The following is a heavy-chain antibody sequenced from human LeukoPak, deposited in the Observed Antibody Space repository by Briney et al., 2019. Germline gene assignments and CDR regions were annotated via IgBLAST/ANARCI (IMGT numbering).Heavy chain of an antibody. CDR3: ARGMARDSSSSSYAFDI. J-gene: IGHJ3*02. CDR1: GGTFSSYA. CDR2: IIPIFGTA. D-gene: IGHD6-6*01. Sequence: GSSVKVSCKASGGTFSSYAISWVRQAPGQGLEWMGGIIPIFGTANYAQKFQGRVTITADESTSTAYMELSSLRSEDTAVYYCARGMARDSSSSSYAFDIWGQGTMVTVSS. V-gene: IGHV1-69*01.